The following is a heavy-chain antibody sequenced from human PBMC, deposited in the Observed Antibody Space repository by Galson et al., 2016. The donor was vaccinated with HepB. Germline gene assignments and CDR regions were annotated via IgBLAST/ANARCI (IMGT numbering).Heavy chain of an antibody. Sequence: ETLSLTCTVSGGSISSSSYFWAWIRQPPGKGLEWIGSIYYSGTTHYNPSLQSRVSISVDTSKNQFSLRLTSVSAVDTAMYSCARQDRAGLVNFWGQGTMVTVSS. CDR2: IYYSGTT. CDR1: GGSISSSSYF. D-gene: IGHD6-19*01. J-gene: IGHJ3*01. V-gene: IGHV4-39*01. CDR3: ARQDRAGLVNF.